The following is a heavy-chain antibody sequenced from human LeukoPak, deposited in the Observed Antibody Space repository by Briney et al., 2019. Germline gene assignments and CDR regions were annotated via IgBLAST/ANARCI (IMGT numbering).Heavy chain of an antibody. J-gene: IGHJ4*02. CDR1: GFTFSSYA. V-gene: IGHV3-30*04. D-gene: IGHD5-24*01. CDR3: ARDHVEMATSSHYFDY. Sequence: GRSLRLSCAASGFTFSSYAMHWVRQAPGKGLEWVAVISYGGSNKYYADSVKGRFTLSRDNSKNTLYLQMTSLRAEDTAVYYCARDHVEMATSSHYFDYSGQGTPVTVSS. CDR2: ISYGGSNK.